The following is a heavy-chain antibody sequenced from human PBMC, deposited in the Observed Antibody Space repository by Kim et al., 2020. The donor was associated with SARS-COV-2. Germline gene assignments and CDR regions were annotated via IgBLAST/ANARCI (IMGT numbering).Heavy chain of an antibody. D-gene: IGHD3-22*01. CDR3: ARFSRDDSSGYYYWYFDY. CDR2: IYYSGST. CDR1: GGSISSYY. Sequence: SETLSLTCTVSGGSISSYYWSWIRQPPGKGLEWIGYIYYSGSTNYNPSLKSRVTISVDTSKNQFSLKLSSVTAADTAVYYCARFSRDDSSGYYYWYFDYWGQGTLVTVSS. V-gene: IGHV4-59*08. J-gene: IGHJ4*02.